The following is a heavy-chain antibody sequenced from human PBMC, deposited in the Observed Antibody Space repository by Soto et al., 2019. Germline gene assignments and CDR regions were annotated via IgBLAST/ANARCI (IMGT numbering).Heavy chain of an antibody. D-gene: IGHD3-22*01. CDR1: GGSISSSSYY. J-gene: IGHJ4*02. V-gene: IGHV4-39*01. Sequence: QLQLQESGPGLVKPSETLSLTCTVSGGSISSSSYYWGWIRQPPGKGLEWIGSICYSGSTYYNLSLKSRVTISVDTSKNQFSLKLSSVTAADTAAYYCARHGSYCDSGGSPANPLDFWGQGTLVTVSS. CDR3: ARHGSYCDSGGSPANPLDF. CDR2: ICYSGST.